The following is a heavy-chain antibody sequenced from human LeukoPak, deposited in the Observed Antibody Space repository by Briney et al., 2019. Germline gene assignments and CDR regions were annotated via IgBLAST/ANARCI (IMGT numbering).Heavy chain of an antibody. CDR1: GFTFSSYA. D-gene: IGHD6-13*01. CDR2: IGASGGST. J-gene: IGHJ4*02. Sequence: GGSLRLSCAASGFTFSSYAMSWVRQAPGMGLEWVSAIGASGGSTYYADSVKGRFTISRDSSKSTLYLQMNTLRAEDTAVYYCAKRIATAGPYFDYWGQGALATVSS. CDR3: AKRIATAGPYFDY. V-gene: IGHV3-23*01.